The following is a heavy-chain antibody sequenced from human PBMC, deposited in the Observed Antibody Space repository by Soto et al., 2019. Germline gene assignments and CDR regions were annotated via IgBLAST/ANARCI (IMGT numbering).Heavy chain of an antibody. Sequence: QITLKESGPTLVKPTQTLTLTCTFSGFSLSTSGVGVGWIRQPPGKALEWLALIYWDDDKRYSPSLKSRLTIPKDTSKNQLVLTTTHMDPVDTATYYCSRFMTTFVGGGHWYFDLWGRGNLVTVSS. CDR2: IYWDDDK. J-gene: IGHJ2*01. D-gene: IGHD3-16*01. CDR1: GFSLSTSGVG. CDR3: SRFMTTFVGGGHWYFDL. V-gene: IGHV2-5*02.